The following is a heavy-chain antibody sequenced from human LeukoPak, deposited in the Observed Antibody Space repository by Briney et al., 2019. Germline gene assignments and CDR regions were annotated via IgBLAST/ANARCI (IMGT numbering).Heavy chain of an antibody. CDR3: VSGKYYFDY. D-gene: IGHD1-14*01. CDR1: GYSISSGYY. CDR2: IYHSGST. J-gene: IGHJ4*02. Sequence: SETLSFTCAVSGYSISSGYYWGWIRQPPGKGLEWIGSIYHSGSTYYNPSLKSRVTISVDTSKNQFSLKLSSVTAADTAVYYCVSGKYYFDYWGQGTLVTVSS. V-gene: IGHV4-38-2*01.